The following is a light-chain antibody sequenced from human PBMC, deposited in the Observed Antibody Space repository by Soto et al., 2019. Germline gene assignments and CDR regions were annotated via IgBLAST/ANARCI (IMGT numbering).Light chain of an antibody. CDR2: EVS. V-gene: IGLV2-14*01. CDR1: SSDVGAYNY. J-gene: IGLJ1*01. CDR3: SSYTSSSTPYV. Sequence: QSVLTQPASVSGSPGQSITISCTGTSSDVGAYNYVSWYQQHPGKAPKLMIHEVSKRPSGFSNRFSGSKSGNTASLTISGLQAEDEADYYCSSYTSSSTPYVFGTGTKLTVL.